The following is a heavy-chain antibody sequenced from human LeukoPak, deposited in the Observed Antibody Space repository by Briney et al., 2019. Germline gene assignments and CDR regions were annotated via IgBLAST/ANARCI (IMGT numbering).Heavy chain of an antibody. D-gene: IGHD2-15*01. V-gene: IGHV1-18*01. Sequence: ASVKVSCKASGYTFTSYGIIWVRQAPGQGLEWMGWISAYNGNTNYAQKLQGRVTMTTDTSTSTAYMELRSLRSDDTAVYYCARDGYCSGGSCYYYGMDVWGQGTTVTVSS. CDR3: ARDGYCSGGSCYYYGMDV. CDR1: GYTFTSYG. J-gene: IGHJ6*02. CDR2: ISAYNGNT.